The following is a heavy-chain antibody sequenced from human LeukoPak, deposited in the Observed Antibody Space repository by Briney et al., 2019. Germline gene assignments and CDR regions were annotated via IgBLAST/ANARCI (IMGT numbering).Heavy chain of an antibody. D-gene: IGHD5-24*01. Sequence: ASVTVSCKASGYTSTSYAMNWVRQAPGQGLEWMGWINTNTGNPTYAQGFTGRFVFSLDTSVSTAYLQISSLKAEDTAVYYCARGAVEDSYYYYYMDVWGKGTTVTVSS. V-gene: IGHV7-4-1*02. CDR3: ARGAVEDSYYYYYMDV. CDR1: GYTSTSYA. CDR2: INTNTGNP. J-gene: IGHJ6*03.